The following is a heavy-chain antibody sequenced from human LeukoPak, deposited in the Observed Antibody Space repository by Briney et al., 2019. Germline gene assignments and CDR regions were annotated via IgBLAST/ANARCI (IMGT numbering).Heavy chain of an antibody. CDR1: GGSISSGGYY. Sequence: TSETLSLTCTVSGGSISSGGYYWSWIRQHPGKGLEWIGYIYYSGSTYYNPSLKSRVTISVDTSKNQFSLKLSSVTAADTAVYYCARGTTIFGVVIIPNRFDPWGQGTLVTVSS. D-gene: IGHD3-3*01. J-gene: IGHJ5*02. V-gene: IGHV4-31*03. CDR3: ARGTTIFGVVIIPNRFDP. CDR2: IYYSGST.